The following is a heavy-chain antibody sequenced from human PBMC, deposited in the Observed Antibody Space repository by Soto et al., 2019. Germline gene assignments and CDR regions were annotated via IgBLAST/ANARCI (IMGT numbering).Heavy chain of an antibody. CDR3: ARVYSGSYGQND. CDR2: IFYNGKTT. J-gene: IGHJ4*02. D-gene: IGHD1-26*01. CDR1: GASVSSGSYY. Sequence: QVQLQESGPGVVKPSETPSLSCTVSGASVSSGSYYWTWIRQPPGKGLEWVGYIFYNGKTTNYNPSLKSRVTISVDTSKNQFSLKMSSVTAADTAFYYCARVYSGSYGQNDWGQGTLVTVSA. V-gene: IGHV4-61*01.